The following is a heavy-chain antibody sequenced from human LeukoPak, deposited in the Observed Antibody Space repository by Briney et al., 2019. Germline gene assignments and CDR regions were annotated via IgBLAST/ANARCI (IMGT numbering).Heavy chain of an antibody. J-gene: IGHJ6*03. D-gene: IGHD3-3*01. V-gene: IGHV4-4*07. CDR3: ARVDVFGVVSSDYYYYYMDV. CDR1: GGSISGYY. CDR2: MYTSGST. Sequence: SETLSLTCSVSGGSISGYYWSWIRQPAGKGLEWIGRMYTSGSTNYNPSLKSRVTMSVDTSKNQFSLKLSYVTAADTAVYYCARVDVFGVVSSDYYYYYMDVWGKGTTVTVSS.